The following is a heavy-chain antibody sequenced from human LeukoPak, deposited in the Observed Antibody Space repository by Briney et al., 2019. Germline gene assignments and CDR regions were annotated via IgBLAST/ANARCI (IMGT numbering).Heavy chain of an antibody. CDR2: ISYDGSNK. CDR1: GFTFSSYA. J-gene: IGHJ4*02. V-gene: IGHV3-30-3*01. CDR3: ARDPYGSGWYYFDY. Sequence: GRSLRLSCAASGFTFSSYAMHWVRQAPGKGLEWVAVISYDGSNKYYADSVKGRFTISRDNSKNTLYLQMNSLRAEDTAVYYCARDPYGSGWYYFDYWGQGTLVTVSS. D-gene: IGHD6-19*01.